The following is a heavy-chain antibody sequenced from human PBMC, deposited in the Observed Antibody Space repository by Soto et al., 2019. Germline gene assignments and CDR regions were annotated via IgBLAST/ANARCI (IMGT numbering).Heavy chain of an antibody. CDR2: VSNRNGVT. V-gene: IGHV1-18*04. Sequence: ASVEVSCKTSGYTFNNYDFRWVRQAPGQGLEWMGWVSNRNGVTNYAEKCRDRLTMTTDRSTNTVYMELRGLRSDDTAVYFCARERLNTGWYGFDHWGQGTQVT. CDR1: GYTFNNYD. D-gene: IGHD2-8*02. J-gene: IGHJ4*02. CDR3: ARERLNTGWYGFDH.